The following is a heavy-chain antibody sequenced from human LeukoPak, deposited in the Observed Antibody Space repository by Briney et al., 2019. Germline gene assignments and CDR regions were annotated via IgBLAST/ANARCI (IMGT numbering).Heavy chain of an antibody. CDR3: ARESGSGEFDY. V-gene: IGHV3-21*05. J-gene: IGHJ4*02. D-gene: IGHD6-19*01. Sequence: LGRSLRLSSAATRLTFSSYKVNGVRPAPGKGREWASLISSNSRCMYYVCSVKGRFTISRDNARNSLYLQMNSLRAEDTAVYYCARESGSGEFDYWGQGTLVTV. CDR2: ISSNSRCM. CDR1: RLTFSSYK.